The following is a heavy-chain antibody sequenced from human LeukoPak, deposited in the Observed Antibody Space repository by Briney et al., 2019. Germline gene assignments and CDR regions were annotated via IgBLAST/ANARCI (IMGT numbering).Heavy chain of an antibody. CDR3: ARLDCSSTSCYTFTNAFDM. CDR2: ISYSGST. CDR1: GGSTSSSYYY. V-gene: IGHV4-39*07. D-gene: IGHD2-2*02. Sequence: SETLSLTCFVSGGSTSSSYYYGGRIRQPPGKGLEWIGSISYSGSTYYNPSLKSRVTLSVDTSKNQFSLKLSSVTAADSAVYYCARLDCSSTSCYTFTNAFDMWGQGTMVTVSS. J-gene: IGHJ3*02.